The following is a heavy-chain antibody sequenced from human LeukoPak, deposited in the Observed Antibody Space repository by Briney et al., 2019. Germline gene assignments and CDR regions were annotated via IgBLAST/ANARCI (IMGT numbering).Heavy chain of an antibody. D-gene: IGHD6-13*01. Sequence: SETLSLTCTVSGGSISSSSYYWGWIRQPPGKGLEWIGNIYYSGSTYYNPSLKSRVTISVDTSKNQFSLKLSSVTAADTAVYYCARGGSYSSSHRGLDYWGQGTLVTVSS. CDR2: IYYSGST. V-gene: IGHV4-39*01. CDR3: ARGGSYSSSHRGLDY. J-gene: IGHJ4*02. CDR1: GGSISSSSYY.